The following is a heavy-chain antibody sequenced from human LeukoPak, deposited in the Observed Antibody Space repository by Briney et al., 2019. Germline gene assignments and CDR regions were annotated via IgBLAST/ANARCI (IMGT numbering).Heavy chain of an antibody. Sequence: MASETLSLTCAVSGGSISSSNWWSWVRQPAGKGLEWIGEIYHSGSTNYNPSLKSRVTISVDKSKNQFSLKPSSVTAADTAVYYCASLRIAAAGLDYWGQGTLVTVSS. D-gene: IGHD6-13*01. CDR2: IYHSGST. J-gene: IGHJ4*02. CDR1: GGSISSSNW. CDR3: ASLRIAAAGLDY. V-gene: IGHV4-4*02.